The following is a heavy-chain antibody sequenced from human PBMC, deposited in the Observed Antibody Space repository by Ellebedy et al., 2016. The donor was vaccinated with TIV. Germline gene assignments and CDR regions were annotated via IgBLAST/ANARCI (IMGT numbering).Heavy chain of an antibody. CDR2: INHSGST. J-gene: IGHJ4*02. CDR3: ARRPYCSTTTCYGLGY. V-gene: IGHV4-34*01. Sequence: SETLSLTXAVYGGSLSGYYWSWVRQPPGKGLEWIGEINHSGSTNHNPSLKSRVTISVDTSKNQFSLKLRSVTAADTAVYFCARRPYCSTTTCYGLGYWGQGTLVTVSS. D-gene: IGHD2-2*01. CDR1: GGSLSGYY.